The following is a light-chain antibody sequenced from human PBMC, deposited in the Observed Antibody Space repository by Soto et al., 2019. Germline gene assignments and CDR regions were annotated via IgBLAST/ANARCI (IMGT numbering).Light chain of an antibody. J-gene: IGLJ1*01. CDR1: SSDVGGYSY. V-gene: IGLV2-14*01. CDR2: DVS. CDR3: ASYKTSRTYV. Sequence: QSVLTQPASVSGSPGQSIAISCTGTSSDVGGYSYVSWYQQQPGKAPKLVISDVSNRPSGVSDRFSGSKSGNTASLTISGLQTEDEADYYCASYKTSRTYVFGTGTKVTVL.